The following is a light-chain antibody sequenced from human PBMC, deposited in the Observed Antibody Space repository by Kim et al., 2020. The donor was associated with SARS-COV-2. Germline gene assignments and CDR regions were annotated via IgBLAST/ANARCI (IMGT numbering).Light chain of an antibody. J-gene: IGLJ2*01. CDR3: SSYTGSGTLV. CDR2: DVN. V-gene: IGLV2-14*03. CDR1: SSDVGGYNY. Sequence: GQSITISCTGTSSDVGGYNYVSWYQQYPSKVPKVLIYDVNNRPSGVSNRFSGSKSGNTASLTISGLQAEDEANYYCSSYTGSGTLVFGGGTKVTVL.